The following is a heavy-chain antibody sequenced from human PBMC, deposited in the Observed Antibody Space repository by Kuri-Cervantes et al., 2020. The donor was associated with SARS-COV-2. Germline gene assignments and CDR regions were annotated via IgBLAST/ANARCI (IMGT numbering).Heavy chain of an antibody. CDR1: GYSISSGCY. CDR2: IYHSGST. Sequence: SETLSLTCTVSGYSISSGCYWGWIRQPPGKGLEWIGSIYHSGSTYYNPSLKSRVTISVDRSKNQFSLKLSSVTAADTAVYYCARDRGGHMDVWGKGTTVTVSS. J-gene: IGHJ6*03. D-gene: IGHD3-16*01. CDR3: ARDRGGHMDV. V-gene: IGHV4-38-2*02.